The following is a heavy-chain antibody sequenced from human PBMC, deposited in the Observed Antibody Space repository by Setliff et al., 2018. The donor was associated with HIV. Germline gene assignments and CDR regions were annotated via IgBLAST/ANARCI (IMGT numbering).Heavy chain of an antibody. CDR2: IYFNGIT. CDR1: GDSVSSRSYY. D-gene: IGHD3-3*01. V-gene: IGHV4-39*01. CDR3: VTVAQDDLGVALFDY. Sequence: PSETLSLTCSVSGDSVSSRSYYWGWIRQSPGKGLEWIGSIYFNGITHDNPSLKSRVTTSVDTSKNQFSLNLHSVTAGDTGFYYCVTVAQDDLGVALFDYWGPGILVTVSS. J-gene: IGHJ4*02.